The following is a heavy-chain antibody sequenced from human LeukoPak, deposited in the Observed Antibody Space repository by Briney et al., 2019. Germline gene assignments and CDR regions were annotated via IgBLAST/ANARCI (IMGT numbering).Heavy chain of an antibody. Sequence: PGGSLRLSCAASGFTFSSYAMTWVRQAPGKGLEWVSGFRPGGVSTYFADSVRGRFTFFTDNSKNTLYLQMNSLRDEDAAIYYCAKDGGSGMGFDPWGQGTLVTLSS. CDR2: FRPGGVST. CDR3: AKDGGSGMGFDP. J-gene: IGHJ5*02. D-gene: IGHD3-10*01. CDR1: GFTFSSYA. V-gene: IGHV3-23*01.